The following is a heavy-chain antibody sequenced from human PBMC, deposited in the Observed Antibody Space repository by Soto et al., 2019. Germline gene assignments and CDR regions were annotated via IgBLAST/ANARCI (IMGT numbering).Heavy chain of an antibody. CDR3: AREAVYCSGGSCNNWFDP. CDR1: GFTFSSYG. CDR2: IWYDGSNK. Sequence: QVQLVESGGGVVQPGRSLRLSCAASGFTFSSYGMHWVRQAPGKGLEWVAVIWYDGSNKYYADSVKGRFTISRDNSKNTLYLQMNSLRAEDTAVYYCAREAVYCSGGSCNNWFDPWGQGTLVTVSS. V-gene: IGHV3-33*01. D-gene: IGHD2-15*01. J-gene: IGHJ5*02.